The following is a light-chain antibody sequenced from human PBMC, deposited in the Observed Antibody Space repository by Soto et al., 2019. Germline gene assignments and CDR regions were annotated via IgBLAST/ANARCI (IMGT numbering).Light chain of an antibody. Sequence: EIVMTQSPATLSVSPGERATLSCRASQSVSSNLAWYQQKPGQAPRLLIYGASNRATGIPDRFSGSGSGTDFTLTISRLEPEDFAVYYCQQRSNWRVTFGPGTKVDI. CDR3: QQRSNWRVT. CDR1: QSVSSN. J-gene: IGKJ3*01. CDR2: GAS. V-gene: IGKV3D-20*02.